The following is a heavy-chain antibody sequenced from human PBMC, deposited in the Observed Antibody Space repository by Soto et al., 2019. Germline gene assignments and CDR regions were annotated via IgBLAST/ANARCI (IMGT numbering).Heavy chain of an antibody. J-gene: IGHJ6*02. CDR2: LSNDGSHK. V-gene: IGHV3-30*18. D-gene: IGHD3-9*01. CDR1: GFTFSSYG. CDR3: AKEWGDWPYYYGMDG. Sequence: QVQLVESGGGVVQPGRSLRLSCPPSGFTFSSYGIHWVRQAPGKGLEWVAALSNDGSHKYYADSVKGRLTIFRDNSKNTLYLQMNSLRAEDTSVYYCAKEWGDWPYYYGMDGWGQGTTVTVSS.